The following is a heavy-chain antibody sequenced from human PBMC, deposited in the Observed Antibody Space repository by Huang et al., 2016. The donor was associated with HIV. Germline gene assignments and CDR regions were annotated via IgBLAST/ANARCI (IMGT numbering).Heavy chain of an antibody. CDR2: ISYDEDNK. V-gene: IGHV3-30*03. CDR1: GFTFSSYG. D-gene: IGHD3-3*01. J-gene: IGHJ4*02. Sequence: QILLIESGGGVVQPGRSLRLSCAASGFTFSSYGMHWVRQAPGKWCEWVAVISYDEDNKYYADSVRGRFTISRDNSKNTLYLQMNSLRIEDTAVYYCARGPIRFLAWLLNFDYWGQGALVTVSS. CDR3: ARGPIRFLAWLLNFDY.